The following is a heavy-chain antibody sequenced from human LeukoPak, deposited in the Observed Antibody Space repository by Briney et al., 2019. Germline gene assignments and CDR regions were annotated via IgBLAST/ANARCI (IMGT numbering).Heavy chain of an antibody. CDR2: INQDGSEK. D-gene: IGHD3-22*01. J-gene: IGHJ4*02. CDR3: ARDYYYDSSGYSENNFDY. Sequence: GGSLRLSCAASGFTFSNYWMTWVRQAPGKGLEGVANINQDGSEKSFVESVKGRFAISRDNAKNSLYLQMYSLRAEDTAVYYCARDYYYDSSGYSENNFDYWGQGTLVTVSS. V-gene: IGHV3-7*04. CDR1: GFTFSNYW.